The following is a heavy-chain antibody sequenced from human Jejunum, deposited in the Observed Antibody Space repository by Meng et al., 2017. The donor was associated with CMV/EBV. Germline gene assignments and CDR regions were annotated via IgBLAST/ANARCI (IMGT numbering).Heavy chain of an antibody. J-gene: IGHJ4*02. Sequence: TISGGSISSSYWSWIRQPPGKGLEWIGYIFYSRSTNYNPSLKSRVTISVDTSKNQFSLNLRSVTAADTAVYYCAGSYNWNYVSFDYWGLGTLVTVSS. CDR2: IFYSRST. D-gene: IGHD1-7*01. CDR3: AGSYNWNYVSFDY. V-gene: IGHV4-59*01. CDR1: GGSISSSY.